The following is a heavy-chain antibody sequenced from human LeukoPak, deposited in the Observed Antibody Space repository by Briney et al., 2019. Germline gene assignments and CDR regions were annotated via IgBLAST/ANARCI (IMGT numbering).Heavy chain of an antibody. J-gene: IGHJ3*02. V-gene: IGHV1-69*13. Sequence: SVKVSCKASGGTFSSYVISWVRQAPGQGLEWMGGIIPMFGTANYAQKFQGRVTINADEFTSTAYMELSSLRSEDTAVYYCARSPPGGFEHGFDIWGQGTMVTVSS. D-gene: IGHD3-10*01. CDR1: GGTFSSYV. CDR2: IIPMFGTA. CDR3: ARSPPGGFEHGFDI.